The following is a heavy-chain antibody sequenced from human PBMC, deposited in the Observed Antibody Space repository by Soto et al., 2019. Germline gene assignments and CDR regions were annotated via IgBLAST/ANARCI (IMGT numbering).Heavy chain of an antibody. Sequence: EVQLLESGGGFVQPGGSLGLSCAASGFTFGSSVMAWVRQAPGKGLEWVSAISGTGTISYYGDSVKGRFTVSRDNSKVTLYLPMGSLRADERAFYYCEKMAWFGDPTGGDFWGQGTLVTVSS. CDR2: ISGTGTIS. CDR3: EKMAWFGDPTGGDF. CDR1: GFTFGSSV. D-gene: IGHD3-10*01. V-gene: IGHV3-23*01. J-gene: IGHJ4*02.